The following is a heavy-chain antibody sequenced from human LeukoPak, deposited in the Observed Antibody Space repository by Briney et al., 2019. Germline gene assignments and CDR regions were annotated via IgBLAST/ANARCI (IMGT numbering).Heavy chain of an antibody. CDR3: ARDPRWLQPYAFDI. Sequence: ASVKVACKASGGTFSSYAISWVRQAPGQGLEWMGRIIPILGIANYAQKFQGRVTITADRSTSTAYMELSSLRSEDTAVYYCARDPRWLQPYAFDIWGQGTMVTVSS. D-gene: IGHD5-24*01. CDR2: IIPILGIA. CDR1: GGTFSSYA. J-gene: IGHJ3*02. V-gene: IGHV1-69*04.